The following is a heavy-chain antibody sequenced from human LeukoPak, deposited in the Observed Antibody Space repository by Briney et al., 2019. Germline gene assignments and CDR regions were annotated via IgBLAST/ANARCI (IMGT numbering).Heavy chain of an antibody. J-gene: IGHJ5*02. Sequence: ASVKVSCKTSGYTFNAYYMHWVRQAPGQGLEWMGWINPNSGGSNYAQKFQGRVTMTRDTSISTAYMELSRLRSDDTAVYYCARGPITYYYGSGSYPNWFDPWGQGTLVTVSS. V-gene: IGHV1-2*02. D-gene: IGHD3-10*01. CDR3: ARGPITYYYGSGSYPNWFDP. CDR2: INPNSGGS. CDR1: GYTFNAYY.